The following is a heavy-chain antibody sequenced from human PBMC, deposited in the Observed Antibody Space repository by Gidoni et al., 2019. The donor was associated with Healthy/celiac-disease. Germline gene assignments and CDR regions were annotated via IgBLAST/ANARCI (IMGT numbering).Heavy chain of an antibody. CDR3: ARDRPTVVTGWYFDY. CDR1: GFTFSSYA. J-gene: IGHJ4*02. CDR2: ISYDGSNK. Sequence: QVQLVESGGGVGQPGRSLGLSCAASGFTFSSYAMHWVRQAPGKGLEWVAVISYDGSNKYYADSVKGRFTISRDNSKNTLYLQMNSLRAEDTAVYYCARDRPTVVTGWYFDYWGQGTLVTVSS. D-gene: IGHD2-15*01. V-gene: IGHV3-30*01.